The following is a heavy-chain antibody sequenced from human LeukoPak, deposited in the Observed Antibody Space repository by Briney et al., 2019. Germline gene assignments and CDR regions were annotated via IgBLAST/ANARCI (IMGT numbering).Heavy chain of an antibody. D-gene: IGHD6-19*01. V-gene: IGHV3-53*01. Sequence: PGGSLRLSCAGSGFTVRSNYMTWVRQAPGKGLEWVSIMYSSGSTYYADSVRGRFTISRDNSKNTLYLQMHSLRAEDTAVYYCARGSGLTGYMDVWGKGTTVIVSS. J-gene: IGHJ6*03. CDR2: MYSSGST. CDR1: GFTVRSNY. CDR3: ARGSGLTGYMDV.